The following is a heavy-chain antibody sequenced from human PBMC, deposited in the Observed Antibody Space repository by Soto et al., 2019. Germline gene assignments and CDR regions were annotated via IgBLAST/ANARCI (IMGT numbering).Heavy chain of an antibody. CDR1: GGSFSGYY. J-gene: IGHJ5*02. Sequence: SETLSLTCAVYGGSFSGYYWSWIRQPPGKGLEWIGEINHSGSTNYNPSLKSRVTISVDTSKNQFSLKLSSVTAEDTAVYYCAPSYIVLMVYAIRPSAPWGQGTQVTVSS. D-gene: IGHD2-8*01. CDR2: INHSGST. CDR3: APSYIVLMVYAIRPSAP. V-gene: IGHV4-34*01.